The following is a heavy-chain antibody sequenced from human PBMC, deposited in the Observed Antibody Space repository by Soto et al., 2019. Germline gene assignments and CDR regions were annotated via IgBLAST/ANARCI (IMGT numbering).Heavy chain of an antibody. Sequence: QVQLVESGGGVVQPGRSLRLSCAASGFTFSTYGMHWVRQAPGKGLEWGAVISYDGNTEYYADSVKGRLTISRDNSKNTLYLQMSSLRAEDTAVYYCAKNKGANYDFWSGPEYWGQGTLVTVSS. J-gene: IGHJ4*02. V-gene: IGHV3-30*18. CDR3: AKNKGANYDFWSGPEY. D-gene: IGHD3-3*01. CDR1: GFTFSTYG. CDR2: ISYDGNTE.